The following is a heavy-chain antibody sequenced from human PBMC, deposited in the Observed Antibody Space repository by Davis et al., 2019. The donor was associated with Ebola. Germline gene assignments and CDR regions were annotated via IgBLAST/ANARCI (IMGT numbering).Heavy chain of an antibody. D-gene: IGHD3-10*01. CDR3: ARDRVTMVRGANQDYYYYYGMDV. Sequence: GGSLRLSCAASGFTFSSYEMNWVRQAPGKGLEWVSYISSSGSTIYYADSMKGRFTISRDNAKNSLYLQMNSLRAEDTAVYYCARDRVTMVRGANQDYYYYYGMDVWGQGTTVTVSS. V-gene: IGHV3-48*03. CDR2: ISSSGSTI. J-gene: IGHJ6*02. CDR1: GFTFSSYE.